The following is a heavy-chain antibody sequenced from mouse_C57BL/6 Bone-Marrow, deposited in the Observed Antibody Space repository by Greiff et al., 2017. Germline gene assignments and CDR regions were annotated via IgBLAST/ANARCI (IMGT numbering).Heavy chain of an antibody. V-gene: IGHV1-55*01. J-gene: IGHJ1*03. Sequence: VQLQQPGAELVKPGASVKMSCKASGYTFTSYWITWVKQRPGQGLEWIGDIYPGSGSTNYNEKFKSKAKLTVDPSSSTAYMQLSSLTSEVSAVYYCARHHYYGSSYDDWYFDVWGTGTTVTVSS. D-gene: IGHD1-1*01. CDR3: ARHHYYGSSYDDWYFDV. CDR1: GYTFTSYW. CDR2: IYPGSGST.